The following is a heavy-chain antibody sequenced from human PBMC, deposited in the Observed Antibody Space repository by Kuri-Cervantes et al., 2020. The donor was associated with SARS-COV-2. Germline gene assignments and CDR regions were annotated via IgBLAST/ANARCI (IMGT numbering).Heavy chain of an antibody. J-gene: IGHJ6*02. CDR3: ARGVGAAVAGTLITIYYYYGMDV. CDR1: GGSFSGYY. D-gene: IGHD6-19*01. V-gene: IGHV4-34*01. Sequence: GSLRLSCAVYGGSFSGYYWSWIRQPPGKGLEWIGEINHSGSTNYNPSLKNRVTISVDTSKNQFYLKLSSVTAADTAVYYCARGVGAAVAGTLITIYYYYGMDVWGQGTTVTVSS. CDR2: INHSGST.